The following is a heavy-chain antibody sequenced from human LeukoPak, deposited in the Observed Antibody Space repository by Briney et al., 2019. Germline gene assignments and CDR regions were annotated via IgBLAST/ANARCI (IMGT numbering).Heavy chain of an antibody. D-gene: IGHD3-22*01. CDR3: ARDQYYYDSSGYYNY. J-gene: IGHJ4*02. Sequence: ASVKVSCKASGYTFTGYYMHWVRQAPGQGLEWMGWINPNSGGTNYAQKFQGRVTMTRDTSISTAYMELSRLRSDDTAVYYCARDQYYYDSSGYYNYWGQGTLVTVPS. CDR1: GYTFTGYY. CDR2: INPNSGGT. V-gene: IGHV1-2*02.